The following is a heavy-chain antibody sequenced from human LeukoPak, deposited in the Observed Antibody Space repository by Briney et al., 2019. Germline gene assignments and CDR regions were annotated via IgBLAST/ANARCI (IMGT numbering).Heavy chain of an antibody. Sequence: GGSLRLSCAASGFTFSDYYMSWIRQAPGKGLEWVSYISGSGSTIYYADSVKGRFTISRDNSKNTLYLQMNSLRAEDTAVYYCARDTHSGSYYFGAFDIWGQGTMVTVSS. CDR3: ARDTHSGSYYFGAFDI. J-gene: IGHJ3*02. D-gene: IGHD1-26*01. V-gene: IGHV3-11*04. CDR2: ISGSGSTI. CDR1: GFTFSDYY.